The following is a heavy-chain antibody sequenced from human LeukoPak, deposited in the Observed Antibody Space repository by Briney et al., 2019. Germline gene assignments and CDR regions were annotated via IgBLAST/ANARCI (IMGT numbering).Heavy chain of an antibody. J-gene: IGHJ4*02. Sequence: PGGSLRLSCAASGFTFSNYAMSWVRQAPGKGLEWVSGIINSGDSTFYADSVKGRLTISRDNSKNTLFLQMNSLRVDDTAVYYCAKDLGRVAAAGGGIDYWGQGTLVTVSS. V-gene: IGHV3-23*01. D-gene: IGHD6-13*01. CDR2: IINSGDST. CDR1: GFTFSNYA. CDR3: AKDLGRVAAAGGGIDY.